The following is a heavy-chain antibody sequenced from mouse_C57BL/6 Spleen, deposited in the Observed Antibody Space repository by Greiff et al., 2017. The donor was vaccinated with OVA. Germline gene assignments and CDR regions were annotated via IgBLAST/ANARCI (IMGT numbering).Heavy chain of an antibody. D-gene: IGHD2-3*01. Sequence: EVMLVESEGGLVQPGSSMKLSCTASGFTFSDYYMAWVRQVPEKGLEWVANINYDGSSTYYLDSLKSRFIISRDNAKNILYLQMSSLKSEDTATYYCARDRGYDGYHVFDDWGQGTTLTVSS. J-gene: IGHJ2*01. CDR1: GFTFSDYY. V-gene: IGHV5-16*01. CDR3: ARDRGYDGYHVFDD. CDR2: INYDGSST.